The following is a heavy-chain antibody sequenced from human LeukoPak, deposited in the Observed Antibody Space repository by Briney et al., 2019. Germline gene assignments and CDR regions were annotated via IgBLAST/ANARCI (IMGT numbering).Heavy chain of an antibody. CDR1: GFNFRGYA. J-gene: IGHJ6*02. D-gene: IGHD3-10*01. Sequence: GGSLRLSCAASGFNFRGYAMHWVRQAPGKGLEWVALIRSNGNEKFYLDAVQGRFTISRDNSKNTLFLQMSSLRPEDTAVYYCAKDRDGSGSFKKRMDVWGQGTTVTVSS. CDR3: AKDRDGSGSFKKRMDV. CDR2: IRSNGNEK. V-gene: IGHV3-30*02.